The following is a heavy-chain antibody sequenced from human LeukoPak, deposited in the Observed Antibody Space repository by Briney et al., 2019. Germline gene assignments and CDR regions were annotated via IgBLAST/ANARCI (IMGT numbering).Heavy chain of an antibody. CDR1: GGSISSYY. D-gene: IGHD4-23*01. CDR2: IYYSGST. CDR3: ARHPYGGNSDFQH. V-gene: IGHV4-59*08. Sequence: SETLSLTCTVSGGSISSYYWSWIRQPPGEGLEWIGYIYYSGSTNYNPSLKSRVTISVDTSKNQFSLKLSSVTAADTAVYYCARHPYGGNSDFQHWGQGTLVIVSS. J-gene: IGHJ1*01.